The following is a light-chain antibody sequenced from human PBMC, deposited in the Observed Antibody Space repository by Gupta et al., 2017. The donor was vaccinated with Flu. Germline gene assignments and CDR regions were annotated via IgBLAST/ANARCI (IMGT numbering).Light chain of an antibody. CDR3: QQYNDWTLYT. J-gene: IGKJ2*01. CDR1: QSVSSK. Sequence: PATLSVSPGERATLSCRASQSVSSKLAWYQQKPGQAPRLLIYGASTRATGIPARFSGSGSGTEFTLTISSLQSEDFAVYYCQQYNDWTLYTFGQGTKLEIK. V-gene: IGKV3-15*01. CDR2: GAS.